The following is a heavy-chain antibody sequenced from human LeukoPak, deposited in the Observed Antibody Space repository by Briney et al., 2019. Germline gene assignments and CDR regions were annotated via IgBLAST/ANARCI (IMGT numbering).Heavy chain of an antibody. V-gene: IGHV4-34*01. J-gene: IGHJ4*02. CDR3: AREKAYYYDP. D-gene: IGHD3-22*01. Sequence: SETLSLTCAVYGGSFSGYYWSWIRQPPGKGLEWIGEINHSGSTHYNPSLKSRVTISVDTSKNQFSLKLSSVTAADTAVYYCAREKAYYYDPWGQGTLVTVSS. CDR2: INHSGST. CDR1: GGSFSGYY.